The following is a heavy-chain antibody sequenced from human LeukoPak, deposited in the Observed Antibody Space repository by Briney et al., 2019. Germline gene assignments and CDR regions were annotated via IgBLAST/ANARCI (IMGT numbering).Heavy chain of an antibody. D-gene: IGHD6-13*01. CDR3: AKSSSRYYYYYGMDV. CDR2: ISGSGGST. V-gene: IGHV3-23*01. CDR1: GFTFSSYA. J-gene: IGHJ6*04. Sequence: GGSLRLSCAASGFTFSSYAMSWVRQAPGEGLEWVSAISGSGGSTYYADSVKGRFTISRDNSKHTLYLQINSLRAEDTAVYYCAKSSSRYYYYYGMDVWGKGTTVTVSS.